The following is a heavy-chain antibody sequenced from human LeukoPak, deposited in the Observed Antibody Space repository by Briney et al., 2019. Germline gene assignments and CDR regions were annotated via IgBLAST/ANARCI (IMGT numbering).Heavy chain of an antibody. Sequence: SETQSLTCTVSGGSISSYYWSWIRQPPGKGLEWIGYIYYSGSTNYNPSLKSRVTISVDTSKNQFSLKLSSVTAADTAVYYCARWNDAFDIWGQGTMVTVSS. J-gene: IGHJ3*02. V-gene: IGHV4-59*01. CDR3: ARWNDAFDI. CDR1: GGSISSYY. D-gene: IGHD1-1*01. CDR2: IYYSGST.